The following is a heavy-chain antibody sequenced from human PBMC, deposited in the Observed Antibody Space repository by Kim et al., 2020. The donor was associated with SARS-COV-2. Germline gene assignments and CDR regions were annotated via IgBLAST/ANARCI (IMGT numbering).Heavy chain of an antibody. V-gene: IGHV1-58*01. D-gene: IGHD2-2*01. CDR3: AATIVVVPAANYGMDV. Sequence: KVQERVTITRDMSTSTAYMELSSLRSEDTAVYYCAATIVVVPAANYGMDVWGQGTTVTVSS. J-gene: IGHJ6*02.